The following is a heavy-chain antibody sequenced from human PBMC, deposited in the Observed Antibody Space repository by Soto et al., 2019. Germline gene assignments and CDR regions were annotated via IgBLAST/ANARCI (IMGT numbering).Heavy chain of an antibody. V-gene: IGHV1-69*12. CDR2: IIPIFGTA. Sequence: QVQLVQSGAEVKKPGSSVKVSCKASGGTFTSYAFTWVRQAPGHGLEWMGGIIPIFGTANYAQKFQGRVTISADXSXSAXYMELTSLRSEDTAGYYCARERGVFGYSNYGWFDPWGQGTLVTVSS. J-gene: IGHJ5*02. CDR3: ARERGVFGYSNYGWFDP. CDR1: GGTFTSYA. D-gene: IGHD4-4*01.